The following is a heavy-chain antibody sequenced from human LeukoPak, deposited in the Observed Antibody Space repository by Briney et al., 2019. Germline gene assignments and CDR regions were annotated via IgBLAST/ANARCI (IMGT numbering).Heavy chain of an antibody. CDR2: TYFMSKWYY. J-gene: IGHJ4*02. CDR3: ERDHLGGSTTVDS. D-gene: IGHD1-26*01. V-gene: IGHV6-1*01. Sequence: SQTLSLTCAISGDSVSRDSGALIWIRQSPSRGLDWLARTYFMSKWYYDYAVAVKDRKTINPDTSQNHFSLQLNSVTPEDTAVYFFERDHLGGSTTVDSWGQGTLVTVSS. CDR1: GDSVSRDSGA.